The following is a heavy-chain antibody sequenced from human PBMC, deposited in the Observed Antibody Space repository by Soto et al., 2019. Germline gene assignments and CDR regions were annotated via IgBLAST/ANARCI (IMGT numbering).Heavy chain of an antibody. CDR3: ARHLYSGESSGYYGY. CDR1: GGSISSYY. Sequence: SETLSLTCTVSGGSISSYYWSWIRQPPGKGLEWIGCVYYSGSTNYNPSLKSRVTISVDTSKNHLSLKVSSVTAADTAVYYCARHLYSGESSGYYGYWGEGALVTVSS. J-gene: IGHJ4*02. CDR2: VYYSGST. V-gene: IGHV4-59*08. D-gene: IGHD3-22*01.